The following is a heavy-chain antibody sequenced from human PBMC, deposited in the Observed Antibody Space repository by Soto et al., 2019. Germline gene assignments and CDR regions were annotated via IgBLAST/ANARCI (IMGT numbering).Heavy chain of an antibody. Sequence: VQLVESGGGLVQPGGSLSLSCAASGFTFSRYTMNWVRQTPGKGLEWVSYISSSSSTIYYADSVKGRFTISRDNAKNSLYLQMNSLRAEDTAVYYCARGGESGSYYGMDVWGQGTTVTVSS. V-gene: IGHV3-48*01. J-gene: IGHJ6*02. D-gene: IGHD1-26*01. CDR2: ISSSSSTI. CDR1: GFTFSRYT. CDR3: ARGGESGSYYGMDV.